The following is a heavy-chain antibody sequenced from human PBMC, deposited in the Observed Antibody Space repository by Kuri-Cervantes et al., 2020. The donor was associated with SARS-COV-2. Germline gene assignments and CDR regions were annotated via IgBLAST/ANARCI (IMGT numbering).Heavy chain of an antibody. V-gene: IGHV3-11*04. CDR1: GFIFSDYY. J-gene: IGHJ4*02. CDR2: IGPSGTTK. CDR3: ARAYGDYVFREALDS. Sequence: LSLTCTASGFIFSDYYMTWIRQAPGKGLEWVSNIGPSGTTKYYADSVKGRFTISRDNAKNSLYLQMNSLRVEDTALYYCARAYGDYVFREALDSWGQGTLVTVSS. D-gene: IGHD4-17*01.